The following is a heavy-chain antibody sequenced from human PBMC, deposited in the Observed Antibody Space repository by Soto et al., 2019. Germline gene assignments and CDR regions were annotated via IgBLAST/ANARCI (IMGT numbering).Heavy chain of an antibody. V-gene: IGHV3-23*01. Sequence: PGGSVRLSCAASGFTFSSYAMSWVRQAPGKGLEWVSAISGSGGSTYYADSVKGRFTISRDNSKNTLYLQMNSLRAEDTAVYYCAKDARDGYNPDYFDYWGQGTLVTVSS. CDR3: AKDARDGYNPDYFDY. CDR1: GFTFSSYA. J-gene: IGHJ4*02. D-gene: IGHD5-12*01. CDR2: ISGSGGST.